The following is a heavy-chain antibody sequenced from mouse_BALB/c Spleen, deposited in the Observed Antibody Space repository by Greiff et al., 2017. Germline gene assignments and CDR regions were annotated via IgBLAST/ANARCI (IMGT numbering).Heavy chain of an antibody. Sequence: VQLQQPGAELVKPGASVKLSCKASGYTFTSYWMHWVKQRPGQGLEWIGEIDPSDSYTNYNQKFKGKATLTVDKSSSTAYMQLSSLTSEDSAVYYCARGWAVDYWGQGTTLTVSS. V-gene: IGHV1-69*02. J-gene: IGHJ2*01. CDR3: ARGWAVDY. CDR2: IDPSDSYT. CDR1: GYTFTSYW.